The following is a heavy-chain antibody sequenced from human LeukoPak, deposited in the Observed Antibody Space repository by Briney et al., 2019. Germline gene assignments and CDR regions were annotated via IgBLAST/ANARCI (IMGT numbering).Heavy chain of an antibody. CDR3: ARTTYYKGWFDP. CDR2: IYYSGTT. V-gene: IGHV4-30-4*01. Sequence: SQTLSLTCTVSGGSISTAEYYWSWIRQPPGKGLEWIGYIYYSGTTYYNPSLKSRLTISIHTSKNQFSLNLSSVTAADTAVYYCARTTYYKGWFDPWGQGTLVTVSS. J-gene: IGHJ5*02. D-gene: IGHD3-10*01. CDR1: GGSISTAEYY.